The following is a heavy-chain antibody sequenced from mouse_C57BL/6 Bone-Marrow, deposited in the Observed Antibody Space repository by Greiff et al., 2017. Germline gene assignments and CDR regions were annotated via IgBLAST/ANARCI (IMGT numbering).Heavy chain of an antibody. D-gene: IGHD2-4*01. J-gene: IGHJ4*01. CDR3: ARRNMITGAMDY. V-gene: IGHV5-17*01. CDR2: ISSGSSTI. CDR1: GFTFSDYG. Sequence: EVHLVESGGGLVKPGGSLKLSCAASGFTFSDYGMHWVRQAPEKGLEWVAYISSGSSTIYYADTVKGRFTISRDNAKNTLFLQMTSLRSEDTAMYYCARRNMITGAMDYWGQGTSVTVSS.